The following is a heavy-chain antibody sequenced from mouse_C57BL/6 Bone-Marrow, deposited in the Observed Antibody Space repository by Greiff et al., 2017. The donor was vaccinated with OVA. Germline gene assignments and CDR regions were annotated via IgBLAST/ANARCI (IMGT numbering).Heavy chain of an antibody. J-gene: IGHJ4*01. V-gene: IGHV1-77*01. D-gene: IGHD1-1*01. Sequence: QVQLQQSGAELVKPGASVKISCKASGYTFTDYYINWVKQRPGQGLEWIGKIGPGSGSTYYNEKFKGKATLTADKSSSTAYMQLSSLTSEDAAVYFCARRRGLLLRSYYAMDDWGQGTSVTGSS. CDR2: IGPGSGST. CDR3: ARRRGLLLRSYYAMDD. CDR1: GYTFTDYY.